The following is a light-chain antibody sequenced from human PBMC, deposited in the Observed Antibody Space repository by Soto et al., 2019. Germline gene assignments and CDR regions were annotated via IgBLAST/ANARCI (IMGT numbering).Light chain of an antibody. CDR2: DAS. J-gene: IGKJ2*01. V-gene: IGKV1-33*01. CDR3: QQYDSLPYT. Sequence: DIRMTQSPSSLSASLGDRITITCQASQVITTSLSWFQQRPGKAPRLLIFDASYLEAGVPSRFSGSGSGTDFSFTISSLQPEDIATYYCQQYDSLPYTFGQGTKLEI. CDR1: QVITTS.